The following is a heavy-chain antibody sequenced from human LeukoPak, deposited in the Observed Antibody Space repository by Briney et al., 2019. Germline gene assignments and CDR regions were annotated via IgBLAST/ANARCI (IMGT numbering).Heavy chain of an antibody. CDR2: IYYSGST. Sequence: PSETLSLTCTVSGGSISNTSYYWGWIRQPPGKGLEWIGSIYYSGSTYYNPSLKSRVTIFVDTSKNQFSLKLSSVTAADTAVYYCARDFDYWGQGTLVTVSS. J-gene: IGHJ4*02. CDR1: GGSISNTSYY. CDR3: ARDFDY. V-gene: IGHV4-39*02.